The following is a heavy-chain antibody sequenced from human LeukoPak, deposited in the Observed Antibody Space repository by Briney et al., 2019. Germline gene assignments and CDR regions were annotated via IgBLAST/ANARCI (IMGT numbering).Heavy chain of an antibody. V-gene: IGHV3-9*01. CDR1: GFTFDDYA. CDR3: AKGGYDFDYYYNYYYMDV. J-gene: IGHJ6*03. Sequence: GGSLRLSCAASGFTFDDYAMHWVRQAPGKGLEWVSGISWNSGSIGYADSVKGRFTISRDNAKNSLYLQMNSPRAEDTAVYYCAKGGYDFDYYYNYYYMDVWGRGTTVTVSS. CDR2: ISWNSGSI. D-gene: IGHD5-12*01.